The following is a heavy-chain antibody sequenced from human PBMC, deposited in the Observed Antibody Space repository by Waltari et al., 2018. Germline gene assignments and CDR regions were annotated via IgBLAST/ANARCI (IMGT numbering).Heavy chain of an antibody. V-gene: IGHV3-7*01. CDR1: GLTLGSYW. Sequence: QLVESGGGLVQPGGSLRLSCEVSGLTLGSYWMTWVRQTPGKGLEWVANIKPDGTETYYVDSVKGRFTISRDNAKNSLFLQMNSLRAEHTAVYYCARDDGVRTVDYWGQGTLVTVSS. D-gene: IGHD4-17*01. CDR3: ARDDGVRTVDY. J-gene: IGHJ4*02. CDR2: IKPDGTET.